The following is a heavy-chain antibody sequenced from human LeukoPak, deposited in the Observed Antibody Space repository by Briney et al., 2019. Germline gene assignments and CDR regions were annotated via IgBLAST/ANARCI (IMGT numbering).Heavy chain of an antibody. D-gene: IGHD3-3*01. Sequence: PGGSLRLSCAASGFTFSSYAMSWVRQAPGKGLEWVSAISGSGGSTYYADSVKGRFTISRDNSKNTLYLQMNSLRAEDTAVYYCAKATIFGVVMKDVDYWGQGTLVTVSS. V-gene: IGHV3-23*01. CDR3: AKATIFGVVMKDVDY. CDR1: GFTFSSYA. CDR2: ISGSGGST. J-gene: IGHJ4*02.